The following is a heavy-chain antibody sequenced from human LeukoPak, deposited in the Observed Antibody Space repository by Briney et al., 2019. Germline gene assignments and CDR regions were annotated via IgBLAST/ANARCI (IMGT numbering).Heavy chain of an antibody. CDR2: IYYSGST. D-gene: IGHD6-13*01. J-gene: IGHJ6*02. V-gene: IGHV4-31*03. Sequence: SQTLSLTCTVSGGSISSGGYYWSWIRQHPGKGLEWIGYIYYSGSTYYNPSLKSRVTISVDTSKNQFSLKLSSVTAADTAVYYCARQYSSSWRPSRYYDGMDVWGQGTTVTVSS. CDR3: ARQYSSSWRPSRYYDGMDV. CDR1: GGSISSGGYY.